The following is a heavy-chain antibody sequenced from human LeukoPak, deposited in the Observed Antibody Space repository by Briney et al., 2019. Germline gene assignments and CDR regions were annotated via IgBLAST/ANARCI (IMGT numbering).Heavy chain of an antibody. D-gene: IGHD2-15*01. CDR3: TRDLGYCSGGSCYAAAF. CDR2: IYSGGTT. V-gene: IGHV3-53*01. J-gene: IGHJ1*01. Sequence: PGGSLRLSCAASGFTFSSYSMSWVRQAPGKGLEWVSGIYSGGTTYYADSVKGRFTISRDKSKNTLHLQMNSLRAEDTAIYYCTRDLGYCSGGSCYAAAFWGQGTLVTVSS. CDR1: GFTFSSYS.